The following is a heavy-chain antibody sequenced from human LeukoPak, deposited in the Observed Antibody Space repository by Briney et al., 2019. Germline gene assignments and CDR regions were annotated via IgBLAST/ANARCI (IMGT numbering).Heavy chain of an antibody. J-gene: IGHJ4*02. Sequence: ASVKVSCKASGYTFTSYGISWVRQAPGQGLEWMGWISAHNGNTNYAQKLQGRVTMTTDTPTSTAYMELRSLRSDDTAVYYCARNSKYSSSYDYWGQGTLVTVSS. D-gene: IGHD6-6*01. V-gene: IGHV1-18*01. CDR3: ARNSKYSSSYDY. CDR1: GYTFTSYG. CDR2: ISAHNGNT.